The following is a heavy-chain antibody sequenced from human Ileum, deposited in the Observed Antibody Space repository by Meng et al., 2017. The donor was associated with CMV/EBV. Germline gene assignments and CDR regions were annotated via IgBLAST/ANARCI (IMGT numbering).Heavy chain of an antibody. V-gene: IGHV2-5*02. D-gene: IGHD6-6*01. Sequence: QIPLKEAGPTLVKPTQTLTLTCTFSGFSLSTTGVGVGWIRQPPGKALEWLALIYWDDDKRYSPSLKSRLTITKDTSKNQVVLTMTNMDPVDTATYYCVHRYSSSSGQVSWGQGTLVTVSS. CDR3: VHRYSSSSGQVS. CDR1: GFSLSTTGVG. J-gene: IGHJ5*02. CDR2: IYWDDDK.